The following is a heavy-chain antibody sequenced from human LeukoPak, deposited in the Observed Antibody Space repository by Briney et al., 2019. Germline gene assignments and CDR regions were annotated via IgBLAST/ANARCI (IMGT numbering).Heavy chain of an antibody. CDR1: GGSFSGYY. J-gene: IGHJ6*02. CDR2: INHSGST. Sequence: SETLSLTCAVYGGSFSGYYWSWIRQPPGKGLEWIGEINHSGSTNYNPSLKSRVTISVDTSKNQFSLKLSSVTAADTAVYYCARGRGVRGLTYYYYYGMDVWGQGTTVTVSS. CDR3: ARGRGVRGLTYYYYYGMDV. V-gene: IGHV4-34*01. D-gene: IGHD3-10*01.